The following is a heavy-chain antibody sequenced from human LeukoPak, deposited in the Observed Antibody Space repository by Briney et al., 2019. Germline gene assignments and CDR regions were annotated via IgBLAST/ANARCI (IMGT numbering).Heavy chain of an antibody. CDR1: GFNFSTYG. D-gene: IGHD3-3*01. Sequence: PGRSLRLSCAASGFNFSTYGMHWVRQAPGKGLVWVSRINSGGTVTNYADSVKGRLTISRDNSKNTLYLQMNSLRAEDTAVYYCARWRSGYPFDYWGQGTLVTVSS. V-gene: IGHV3-74*01. CDR3: ARWRSGYPFDY. J-gene: IGHJ4*02. CDR2: INSGGTVT.